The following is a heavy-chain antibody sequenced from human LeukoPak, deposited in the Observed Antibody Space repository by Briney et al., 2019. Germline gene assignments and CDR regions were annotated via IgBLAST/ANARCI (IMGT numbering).Heavy chain of an antibody. Sequence: GGSLRLSCAVSGFTFDDYAMHWVRQAPGKGLEWVSLINGDGVGTSYADTVKGRFTISGDNSKNSLYLQMNSLRTEDTALYYCAKEVLNVYFDYWGQGALVTVSS. D-gene: IGHD3-10*01. CDR2: INGDGVGT. CDR3: AKEVLNVYFDY. J-gene: IGHJ4*02. CDR1: GFTFDDYA. V-gene: IGHV3-43*02.